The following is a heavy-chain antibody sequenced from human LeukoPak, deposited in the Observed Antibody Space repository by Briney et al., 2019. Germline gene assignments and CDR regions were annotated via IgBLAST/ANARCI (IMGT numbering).Heavy chain of an antibody. CDR1: GVTFSNLA. Sequence: GGSLRLSCAASGVTFSNLAMHWVRQAPGKGLGWVAVISHHGSDQFYADSVKGRFTISRDNSKNTLYLQMNSLRAEDTAVYYCANLEITMIVVVIVNEDYWGQGTLVTVSS. CDR2: ISHHGSDQ. J-gene: IGHJ4*02. D-gene: IGHD3-22*01. V-gene: IGHV3-30*04. CDR3: ANLEITMIVVVIVNEDY.